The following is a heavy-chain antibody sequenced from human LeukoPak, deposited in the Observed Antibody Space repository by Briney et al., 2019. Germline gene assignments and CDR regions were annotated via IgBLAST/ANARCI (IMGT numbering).Heavy chain of an antibody. Sequence: SETLSLTCTVSGGSISSGGYYWSWIRQPPGKGLEWIGYIYHSGSTYYNPSLKSRVTISVDRSKNQFSLKLSSVTAADTAVYYCARSLTGTDYYFDYWGQGTLVTVSS. V-gene: IGHV4-30-2*01. CDR2: IYHSGST. D-gene: IGHD1-7*01. J-gene: IGHJ4*02. CDR3: ARSLTGTDYYFDY. CDR1: GGSISSGGYY.